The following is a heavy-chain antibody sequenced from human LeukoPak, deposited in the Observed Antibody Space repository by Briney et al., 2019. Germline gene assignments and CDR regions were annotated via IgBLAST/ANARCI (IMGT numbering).Heavy chain of an antibody. CDR2: IHYDGTT. V-gene: IGHV4-39*07. Sequence: SETLSLTCTVSGGSISSSGSYWGWVRQPPEKELLWMGSIHYDGTTNYNPSLKSRITISQDTSKNQFSLGLSSVTAADTAVYYCVRDVGHFDIDYWGRGTLVTVSS. CDR3: VRDVGHFDIDY. J-gene: IGHJ4*02. CDR1: GGSISSSGSY. D-gene: IGHD3-9*01.